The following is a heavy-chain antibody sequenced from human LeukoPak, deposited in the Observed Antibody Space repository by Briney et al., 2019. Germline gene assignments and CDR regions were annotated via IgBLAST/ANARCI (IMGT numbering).Heavy chain of an antibody. D-gene: IGHD7-27*01. CDR1: GFTFSSYW. CDR3: AKEADWGYHYFDY. Sequence: GGSLRLSCAASGFTFSSYWMNWARQAPGKGLEWVASINHNGNVNYYVDSVKGRFTISRDNAKNSLYLQMNSLRVEDTAVYYCAKEADWGYHYFDYWGQGALVTVSS. V-gene: IGHV3-7*01. CDR2: INHNGNVN. J-gene: IGHJ4*02.